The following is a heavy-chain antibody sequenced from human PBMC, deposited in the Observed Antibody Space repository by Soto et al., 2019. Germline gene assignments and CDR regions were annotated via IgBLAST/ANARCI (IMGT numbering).Heavy chain of an antibody. CDR1: GYTFTSYA. CDR2: INAGNGNT. V-gene: IGHV1-3*01. CDR3: ARAPNSYDFWSGYYDY. D-gene: IGHD3-3*01. J-gene: IGHJ4*02. Sequence: VQLVQSGAEVKKPGASVKVSSKASGYTFTSYAMHWVRQATGQRLEWMGWINAGNGNTKYSQKFQGRVTITRDTSASTAYMELRCLRSEHTAVYYCARAPNSYDFWSGYYDYCGQGTLVIVSS.